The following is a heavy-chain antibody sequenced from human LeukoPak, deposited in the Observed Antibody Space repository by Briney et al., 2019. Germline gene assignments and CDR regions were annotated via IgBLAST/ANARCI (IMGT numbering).Heavy chain of an antibody. V-gene: IGHV6-1*01. CDR3: ARDRSFNLFDY. Sequence: SQTLSLTCAISGDSVSSNSVTWNWIRQSPSRGLEWLGRTYYRSTWYNDYAVSVRGRITVNPDTSKNQFSLQLNSVTPEDTAVYYCARDRSFNLFDYWGQGTLVTVSS. CDR2: TYYRSTWYN. CDR1: GDSVSSNSVT. D-gene: IGHD3-16*02. J-gene: IGHJ4*02.